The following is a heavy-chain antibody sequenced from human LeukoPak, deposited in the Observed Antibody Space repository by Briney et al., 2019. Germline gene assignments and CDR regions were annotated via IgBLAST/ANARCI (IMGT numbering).Heavy chain of an antibody. D-gene: IGHD2-2*01. CDR2: INSDGSST. CDR3: ARRYCSSTSCYYDS. CDR1: GFTFSSYW. J-gene: IGHJ4*02. Sequence: EPGGSLRLSCAASGFTFSSYWMHWVRQAPGKGLVWVSRINSDGSSTSYADSVKGRFTISRDNAKSTLYLQMHSLRAEDTAVCYCARRYCSSTSCYYDSWGQGTLVTVSS. V-gene: IGHV3-74*01.